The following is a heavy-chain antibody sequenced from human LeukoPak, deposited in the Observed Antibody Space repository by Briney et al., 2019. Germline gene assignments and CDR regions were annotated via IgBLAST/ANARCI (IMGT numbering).Heavy chain of an antibody. CDR1: GFTFSSYA. J-gene: IGHJ6*02. D-gene: IGHD4-11*01. Sequence: SGGSLRLSCAASGFTFSSYAMSWVRQAPGKGLEWVSAISGSGGSTYYADSVKGRFTISRDNSKNTLYLQMNSLRAEDTAVYYCAKDLTVTTSYYYYGMDVWGQGTTVTVSS. V-gene: IGHV3-23*01. CDR3: AKDLTVTTSYYYYGMDV. CDR2: ISGSGGST.